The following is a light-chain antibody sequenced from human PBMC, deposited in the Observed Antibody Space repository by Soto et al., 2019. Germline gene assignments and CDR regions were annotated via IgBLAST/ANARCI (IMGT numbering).Light chain of an antibody. CDR3: QQYDSSPYT. CDR1: RSVSSRL. V-gene: IGKV3-20*01. Sequence: EIVLTQSPGTLSLSPGKRATLSCRASRSVSSRLSAWYHQKVGQAPRLLIYGVSSRPGGVPDRFSGSGSGTDFTLTISRLVPEDFAVYYCQQYDSSPYTFGQGTKLEI. CDR2: GVS. J-gene: IGKJ2*01.